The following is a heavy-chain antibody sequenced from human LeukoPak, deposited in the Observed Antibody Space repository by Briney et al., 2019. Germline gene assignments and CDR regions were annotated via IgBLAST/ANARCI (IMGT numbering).Heavy chain of an antibody. Sequence: GASVKVSCKTSGYTFTNYAMNWVRQAPGQGLEWMGWINTNTGNPTYAQGFTGRFVFSLDTSVSTAYLQISSLKAEDTAVYYCARGGYDWMGYYYYYYVDVWGKGTTVTVSS. CDR1: GYTFTNYA. CDR2: INTNTGNP. D-gene: IGHD5-12*01. V-gene: IGHV7-4-1*02. J-gene: IGHJ6*03. CDR3: ARGGYDWMGYYYYYYVDV.